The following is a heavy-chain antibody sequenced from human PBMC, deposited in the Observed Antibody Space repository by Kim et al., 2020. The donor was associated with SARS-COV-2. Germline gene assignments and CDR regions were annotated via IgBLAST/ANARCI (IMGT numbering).Heavy chain of an antibody. V-gene: IGHV3-74*01. CDR3: ARDPRGGIYFYDGMDV. Sequence: DAGKGRFTISRDNARNTLYLQMNSLRGDDTAVYYCARDPRGGIYFYDGMDVWGQGTTVTVSS. D-gene: IGHD1-26*01. J-gene: IGHJ6*02.